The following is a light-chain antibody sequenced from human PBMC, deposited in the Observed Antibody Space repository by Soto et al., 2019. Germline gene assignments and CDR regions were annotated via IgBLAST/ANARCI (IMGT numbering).Light chain of an antibody. CDR2: GAS. Sequence: IVLTQSPGTLSLSPGERATLSCRASQSVSSNYLAWYQQKPGQAPRLLIYGASGRATGIPDKFSGSGSGTDFTLTISRLEPEDFAVYYCQQYGSSPRTFGQGTKVEIK. V-gene: IGKV3-20*01. J-gene: IGKJ1*01. CDR3: QQYGSSPRT. CDR1: QSVSSNY.